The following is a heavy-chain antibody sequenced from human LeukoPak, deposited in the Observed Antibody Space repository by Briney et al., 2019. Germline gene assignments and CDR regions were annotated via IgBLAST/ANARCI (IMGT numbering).Heavy chain of an antibody. CDR1: GFSFSSYG. V-gene: IGHV3-7*01. D-gene: IGHD3-10*01. CDR2: IKDDGSEK. J-gene: IGHJ4*02. CDR3: ARERRWVRGVDY. Sequence: PGGSLRLSCATSGFSFSSYGMTWVRQAPGKGLEWVANIKDDGSEKYYVDSVKGRFTISRDNAKNSLYLQMNSLRAEDTAVYYCARERRWVRGVDYWGQGTLVTVSS.